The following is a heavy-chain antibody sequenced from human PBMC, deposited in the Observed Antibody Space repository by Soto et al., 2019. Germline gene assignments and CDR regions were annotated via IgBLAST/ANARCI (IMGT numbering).Heavy chain of an antibody. J-gene: IGHJ6*03. D-gene: IGHD1-20*01. CDR2: IYYSGST. Sequence: SETLSLTCTVSGGSISSSSYYWGWIRQPPGKGLEWIGSIYYSGSTYYNPSLKSRVTISVDTSKNQFSLKLSSVTAADTAVYYCARLHNGYYYYLDFWGKGTTVTVSS. CDR3: ARLHNGYYYYLDF. V-gene: IGHV4-39*01. CDR1: GGSISSSSYY.